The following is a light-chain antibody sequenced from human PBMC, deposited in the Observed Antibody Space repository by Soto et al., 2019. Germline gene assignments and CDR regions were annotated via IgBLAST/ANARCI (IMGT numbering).Light chain of an antibody. CDR3: QQYYSPWGT. V-gene: IGKV1-8*01. Sequence: AIRMTQSPSSLSASTGDRVTITCRASQGISSYLAWYQQKPGKAPKLLIYAASTLQSGVPSRFSGSGSGTDFTLTIRRLQSEDFATYYCQQYYSPWGTFGPGTKVDIK. CDR2: AAS. CDR1: QGISSY. J-gene: IGKJ3*01.